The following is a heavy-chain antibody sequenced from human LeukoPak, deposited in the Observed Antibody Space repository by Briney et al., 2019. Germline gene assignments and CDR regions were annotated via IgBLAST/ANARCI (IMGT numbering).Heavy chain of an antibody. J-gene: IGHJ4*02. V-gene: IGHV3-23*01. CDR3: AKDTSIGRYCTNGVCSPFDY. CDR2: ISDSGGST. CDR1: GFTFSSYA. D-gene: IGHD2-8*01. Sequence: GGSLRLSCAASGFTFSSYAMSWVRQAPGKGLEWISAISDSGGSTYDADSVKGRFTISRDNSKNTLYLQMNSLRAEDTAVYYCAKDTSIGRYCTNGVCSPFDYWGQGTLVAVSS.